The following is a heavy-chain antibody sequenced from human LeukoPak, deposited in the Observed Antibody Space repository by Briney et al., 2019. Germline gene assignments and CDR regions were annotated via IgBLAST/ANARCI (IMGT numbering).Heavy chain of an antibody. V-gene: IGHV1-3*01. Sequence: ASVKVSCKASGGTFSSYAISWVRQAPGQRLEWMGWINAGNGNTKYSQKFQGRVSITRDTSASTAYMELSSLRSEDTAVYYCAREGYIAAAGTWASDIWGQGTMVTVSS. D-gene: IGHD6-13*01. J-gene: IGHJ3*02. CDR1: GGTFSSYA. CDR3: AREGYIAAAGTWASDI. CDR2: INAGNGNT.